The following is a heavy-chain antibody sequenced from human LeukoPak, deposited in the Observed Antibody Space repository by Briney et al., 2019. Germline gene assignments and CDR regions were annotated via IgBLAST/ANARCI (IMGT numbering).Heavy chain of an antibody. CDR3: AKETPPDSSGYYLDY. D-gene: IGHD3-22*01. Sequence: PGGSLRLSCAASGFTFSSYGMHWGRQAPGKGLEWVAVIWYDGSNKYYADSVKGRFTISRDNSKNTLYLQMNSLRAEDTAVYYCAKETPPDSSGYYLDYWGQGTLVTVSS. CDR2: IWYDGSNK. CDR1: GFTFSSYG. J-gene: IGHJ4*02. V-gene: IGHV3-33*06.